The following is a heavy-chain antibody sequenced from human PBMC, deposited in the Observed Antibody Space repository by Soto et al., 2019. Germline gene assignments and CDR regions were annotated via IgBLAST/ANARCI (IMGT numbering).Heavy chain of an antibody. D-gene: IGHD1-26*01. CDR2: ISYDGSNK. CDR1: GFTFSSYA. J-gene: IGHJ4*02. Sequence: GGSLRLSCAASGFTFSSYAMHWVRQAPGKGLEWVAVISYDGSNKYYADSVKGRFTISRDNSKNTLYLQMNSLRAEDTAVYYCAREPRSYYPYYFDYWGQGTLVTVSS. CDR3: AREPRSYYPYYFDY. V-gene: IGHV3-30-3*01.